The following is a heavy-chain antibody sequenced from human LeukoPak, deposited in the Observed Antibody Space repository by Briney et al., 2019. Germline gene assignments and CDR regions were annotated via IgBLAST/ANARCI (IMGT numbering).Heavy chain of an antibody. CDR1: GYTFPSYG. CDR2: ISGYNGDT. CDR3: ARRELERRSPFDI. V-gene: IGHV1-18*01. D-gene: IGHD1-1*01. Sequence: ASVKVSCKASGYTFPSYGFSWVRQAPGQGLEWMGRISGYNGDTNYAQKFLGRVTMTTDTSTSTAYMELRSLRSDDTAVYYCARRELERRSPFDIWGQGTMVTVSS. J-gene: IGHJ3*02.